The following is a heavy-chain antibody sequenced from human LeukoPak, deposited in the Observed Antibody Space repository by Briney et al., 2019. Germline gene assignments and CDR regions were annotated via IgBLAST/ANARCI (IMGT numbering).Heavy chain of an antibody. CDR3: ARSSGYMSY. Sequence: SETLSLTCTISHYSISSNYYWGWIRQPPGKGLEWIGSIYHSGSTYYNPSLKSRVTISVDTSKNQFSLKLTSVTAADTAVYYCARSSGYMSYWGQGTLVTVSS. V-gene: IGHV4-38-2*02. CDR1: HYSISSNYY. CDR2: IYHSGST. J-gene: IGHJ4*02. D-gene: IGHD3-22*01.